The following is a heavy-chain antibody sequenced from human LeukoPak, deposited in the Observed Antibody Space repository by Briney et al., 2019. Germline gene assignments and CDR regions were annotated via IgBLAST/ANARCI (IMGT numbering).Heavy chain of an antibody. CDR3: ARGHSNYGDYFDY. CDR2: ISSSSSYI. Sequence: GGSLRLSCAASGFTFSSYSMNWVRQAPGKGLEWVSSISSSSSYIYYAASVKGRFTISRDNAKNSLSLQMNSLRAEDTAVYYCARGHSNYGDYFDYWGQGTLVTVSS. CDR1: GFTFSSYS. J-gene: IGHJ4*02. V-gene: IGHV3-21*01. D-gene: IGHD4-11*01.